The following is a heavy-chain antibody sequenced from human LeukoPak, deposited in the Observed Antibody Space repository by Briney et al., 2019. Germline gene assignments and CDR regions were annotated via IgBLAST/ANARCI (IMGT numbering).Heavy chain of an antibody. Sequence: GGSLRLSCAASGFTFSSYSLNWVRQAPGKGLEWVSSISSSSSYTYYADSVKARFTISRDNAKNSLFLQMNSLRAEDTAVYYCATDLEVPAAKYFDYWGQGPRSPSPQ. CDR3: ATDLEVPAAKYFDY. D-gene: IGHD2-2*01. CDR2: ISSSSSYT. CDR1: GFTFSSYS. V-gene: IGHV3-21*01. J-gene: IGHJ4*02.